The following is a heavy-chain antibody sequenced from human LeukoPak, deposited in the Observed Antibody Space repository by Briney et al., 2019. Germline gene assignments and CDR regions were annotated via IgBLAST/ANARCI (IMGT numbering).Heavy chain of an antibody. J-gene: IGHJ4*02. CDR2: ITSSSSYI. CDR1: GFTVSRYS. V-gene: IGHV3-21*01. Sequence: NPGGSLRLSCAASGFTVSRYSMSWVRQAPGKGLEWVSSITSSSSYIYYADSVKGRFTISRDNAKKSLYLQMNSLRAEDTAVYYCARDPWGVDSSGYYFDYWGQGTLVTVSS. CDR3: ARDPWGVDSSGYYFDY. D-gene: IGHD3-22*01.